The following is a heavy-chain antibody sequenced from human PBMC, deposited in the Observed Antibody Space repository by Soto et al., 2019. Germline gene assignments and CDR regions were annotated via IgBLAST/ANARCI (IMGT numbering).Heavy chain of an antibody. CDR2: INPSGGST. CDR1: GYTFTSYY. CDR3: ARSRQSSSSSGRTYYYYGMDV. V-gene: IGHV1-46*01. D-gene: IGHD6-6*01. J-gene: IGHJ6*02. Sequence: ASVKVSCKASGYTFTSYYMHWVRQAPGQGLEWMGIINPSGGSTSYAQKFQGRVTMTRDTSTSTVYMELSSLRSEDTAVYYCARSRQSSSSSGRTYYYYGMDVWGQGTTVTVPS.